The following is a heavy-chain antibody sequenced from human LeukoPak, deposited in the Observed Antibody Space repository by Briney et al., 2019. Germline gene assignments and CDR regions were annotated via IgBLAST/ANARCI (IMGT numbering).Heavy chain of an antibody. Sequence: PSQTLSLTCTVSGGSISSGGYYWSWIRRHPGKGLEWIGYIYYSGSTYYNPSLKSRVTISVDTSKNQFSLKLSSVTAADTAVYYCARASTMIVVVGAFDIWGQGTMVTVSS. CDR1: GGSISSGGYY. CDR2: IYYSGST. D-gene: IGHD3-22*01. CDR3: ARASTMIVVVGAFDI. V-gene: IGHV4-31*03. J-gene: IGHJ3*02.